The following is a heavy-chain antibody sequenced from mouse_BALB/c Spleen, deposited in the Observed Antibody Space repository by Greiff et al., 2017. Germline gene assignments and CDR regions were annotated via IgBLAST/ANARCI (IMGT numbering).Heavy chain of an antibody. Sequence: EVMLVESGGGLVKPGGSLKPSCAASGFTFSDYYMYWVRQTPEKRLEWVATISDGGSYTYYPDSVKGRFTISRDNAKNTLYLQMSSLRSEDTAMYYCARHEDYWGQGTTLTVSS. V-gene: IGHV5-4*02. CDR1: GFTFSDYY. CDR2: ISDGGSYT. CDR3: ARHEDY. J-gene: IGHJ2*01.